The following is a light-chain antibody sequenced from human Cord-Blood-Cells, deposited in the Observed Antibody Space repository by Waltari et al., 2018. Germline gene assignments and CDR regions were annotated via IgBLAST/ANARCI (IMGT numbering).Light chain of an antibody. Sequence: QAVLTQPSSLSASPGASASLTCTLRSGLNVGTYRIYWYQQKPGSPPQYLLRYKSESDKQQGSGVPSRFSGSKDASANAGILLISGLQSEDEADYYCMIWHSSAVVFGGGTKLTVL. V-gene: IGLV5-45*02. CDR2: YKSESDK. J-gene: IGLJ2*01. CDR3: MIWHSSAVV. CDR1: SGLNVGTYR.